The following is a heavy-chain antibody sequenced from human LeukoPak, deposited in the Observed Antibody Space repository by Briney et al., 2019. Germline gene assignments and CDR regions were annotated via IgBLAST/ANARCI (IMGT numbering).Heavy chain of an antibody. D-gene: IGHD6-13*01. V-gene: IGHV1-69*06. Sequence: SVKVSCKASGGTFSSYAISWVRQAPGQGLEWMGGIIPIFGTANYAQKFQGRVTITADKSTSTAYMELSSLRSEDTAVYYCARDLGIAAAGTTYYYYYMDVWGKGTTVTVSS. CDR1: GGTFSSYA. CDR2: IIPIFGTA. J-gene: IGHJ6*03. CDR3: ARDLGIAAAGTTYYYYYMDV.